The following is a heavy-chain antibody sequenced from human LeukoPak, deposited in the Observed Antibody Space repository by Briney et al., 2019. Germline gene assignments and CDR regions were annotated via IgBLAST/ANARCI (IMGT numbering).Heavy chain of an antibody. CDR3: ARGSATQSSLDY. J-gene: IGHJ4*02. CDR1: GFTFSSYG. CDR2: IWYDGSNK. V-gene: IGHV3-33*01. Sequence: PGRSLRLSCAASGFTFSSYGMHWVRQAPGKGLEWVAVIWYDGSNKYYADSVKGRFLVSRDNSKNTLYLQMNSLRGEDTAMYYCARGSATQSSLDYWGQGTLVTVSS. D-gene: IGHD1-26*01.